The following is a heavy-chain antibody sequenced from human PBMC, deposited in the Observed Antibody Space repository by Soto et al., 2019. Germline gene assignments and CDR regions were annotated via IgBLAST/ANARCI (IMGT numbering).Heavy chain of an antibody. CDR3: ARGGVDYYDSSGYSFSPYYFDY. D-gene: IGHD3-22*01. V-gene: IGHV4-30-2*01. CDR2: IYHSGST. CDR1: GGSISSGGYS. J-gene: IGHJ4*02. Sequence: QLQLQESGSGLVKPSQTLSLTCAVSGGSISSGGYSWSWIRQPPGKGLEWIGYIYHSGSTYYNPSAQSRFTISVDGSKNQFSLKLSSVTAADTAVYYCARGGVDYYDSSGYSFSPYYFDYWGQGTLVTVSS.